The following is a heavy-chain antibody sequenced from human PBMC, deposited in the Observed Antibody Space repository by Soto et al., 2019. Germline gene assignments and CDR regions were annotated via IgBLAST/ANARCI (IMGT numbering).Heavy chain of an antibody. J-gene: IGHJ5*02. Sequence: QVQLVESGGGVVQPGRSLRLSCAASGFTFSSYAMHWVRQAPGKGLEWVAVISYDGSNKYYADSVKGRFTISRDNSKNTRELPMLSLTAEDTAVYYCSPDPHGDYIPGGVEAWGEGTLVTVS. D-gene: IGHD4-17*01. V-gene: IGHV3-30-3*01. CDR1: GFTFSSYA. CDR2: ISYDGSNK. CDR3: SPDPHGDYIPGGVEA.